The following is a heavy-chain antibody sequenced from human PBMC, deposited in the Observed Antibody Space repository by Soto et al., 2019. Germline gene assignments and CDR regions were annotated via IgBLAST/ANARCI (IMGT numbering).Heavy chain of an antibody. CDR1: GYTFTSYG. V-gene: IGHV1-18*01. J-gene: IGHJ6*02. CDR2: ISAYNGNT. D-gene: IGHD3-16*01. CDR3: ARDGGTHYYYYYGMDV. Sequence: ASVKVSCKASGYTFTSYGISWVRQAPGQGLEWMGWISAYNGNTNYAQKLQGRVTMTTDTSTSTAYMELRSLRSDDTAVYYCARDGGTHYYYYYGMDVWGQGTTVTVSS.